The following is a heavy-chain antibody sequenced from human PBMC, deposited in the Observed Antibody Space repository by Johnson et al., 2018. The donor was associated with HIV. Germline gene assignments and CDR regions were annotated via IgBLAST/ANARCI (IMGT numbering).Heavy chain of an antibody. CDR2: IYSGDST. CDR1: GFTVSSNY. D-gene: IGHD3-22*01. V-gene: IGHV3-53*01. CDR3: ARDSDRFDSSGYYSGTDAFDI. J-gene: IGHJ3*02. Sequence: VQLVESGGGLIQPGGSLRLSCAASGFTVSSNYMSWVRQAPGKGLEWVSVIYSGDSTYYADSVKGRFTIYRDNSKNTLYLQMNNLRAEDTAVYSCARDSDRFDSSGYYSGTDAFDIWGQGTMVTVSS.